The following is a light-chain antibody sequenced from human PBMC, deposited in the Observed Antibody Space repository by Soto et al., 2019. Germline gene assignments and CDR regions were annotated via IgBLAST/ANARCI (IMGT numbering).Light chain of an antibody. CDR2: DAS. CDR1: HTIFRW. J-gene: IGKJ1*01. CDR3: QQYNIYPWT. V-gene: IGKV1-5*01. Sequence: DIQMTQSPSTLSASVGDRVTITCRASHTIFRWLAWYQQRPGKAPNLLISDASDLQSGVPSRFSGSGPGAEFTLTIGRLHPDDVATYYCQQYNIYPWTFGQGTKVEF.